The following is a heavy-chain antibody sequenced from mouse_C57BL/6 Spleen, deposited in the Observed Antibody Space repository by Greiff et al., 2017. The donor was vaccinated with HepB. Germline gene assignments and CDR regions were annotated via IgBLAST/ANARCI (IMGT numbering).Heavy chain of an antibody. CDR1: GYTFTSYW. V-gene: IGHV1-52*01. J-gene: IGHJ2*01. D-gene: IGHD1-1*01. CDR2: IDPSDSET. CDR3: ARWDYYGSSWGY. Sequence: QVQLQQSGAELVRPGSSVKLSCKASGYTFTSYWMHWVKQRPIQGLEWIGNIDPSDSETHYNQKFKDKATLTVDKSSSTAYMQLSSLTSEDSAVYYCARWDYYGSSWGYWGQGTTLTVSS.